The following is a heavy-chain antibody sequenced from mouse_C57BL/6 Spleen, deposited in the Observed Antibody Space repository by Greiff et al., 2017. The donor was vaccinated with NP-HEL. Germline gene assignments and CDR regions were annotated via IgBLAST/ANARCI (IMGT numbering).Heavy chain of an antibody. Sequence: VQLQQSGAELVRPGASVTLSCKASGYTFTDYEMHWVKQTPVHGLEWIGAIDPETGGTAYNQKFKGKAILTADKSSSTAYMELRSLTSEDSAVYYCTRSGYDYLYYFDYWGQGTTLTVSS. CDR1: GYTFTDYE. V-gene: IGHV1-15*01. J-gene: IGHJ2*01. D-gene: IGHD2-4*01. CDR3: TRSGYDYLYYFDY. CDR2: IDPETGGT.